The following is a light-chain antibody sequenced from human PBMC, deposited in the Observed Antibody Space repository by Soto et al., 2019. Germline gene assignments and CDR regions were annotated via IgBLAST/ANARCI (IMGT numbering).Light chain of an antibody. V-gene: IGKV1-5*03. CDR3: QQYNSYPYA. CDR2: KAS. CDR1: QSISSW. Sequence: DIQMTQSPSTLSASVGDRVTITCRASQSISSWLPWYQQQPGKAPKVLIYKASSLESGVPSRFSGSGSGTEFTLTISSLQPDDFATYYCQQYNSYPYAFGQGTKLEIK. J-gene: IGKJ2*01.